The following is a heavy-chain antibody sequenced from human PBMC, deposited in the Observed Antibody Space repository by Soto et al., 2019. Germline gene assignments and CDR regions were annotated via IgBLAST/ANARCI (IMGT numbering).Heavy chain of an antibody. D-gene: IGHD4-17*01. V-gene: IGHV5-51*01. CDR1: GYSFMTNW. Sequence: PGESLKISCKGSGYSFMTNWIAWVRQMPGRGLEWMGIIYPGDSDTRYSPSFQGQVTISADKSISTAYLQWSSLKASDTAMYYCARHGGPTVTNDAFDIWGQGTMVTVSS. CDR2: IYPGDSDT. CDR3: ARHGGPTVTNDAFDI. J-gene: IGHJ3*02.